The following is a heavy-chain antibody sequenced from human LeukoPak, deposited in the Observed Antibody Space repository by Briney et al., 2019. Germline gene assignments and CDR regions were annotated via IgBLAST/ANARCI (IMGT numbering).Heavy chain of an antibody. V-gene: IGHV4-39*07. CDR1: GGSISTSGYY. Sequence: PSETLSLTCTVSGGSISTSGYYWAWIRQPPGKGLEWIGSIYYSGSTFFNPSLKSRVTISVDTSKNQFSLNLSSVTAADTAVYFCAKIYCTGGSCGWFDPWGQRTLVTVSS. J-gene: IGHJ5*02. CDR3: AKIYCTGGSCGWFDP. CDR2: IYYSGST. D-gene: IGHD2-15*01.